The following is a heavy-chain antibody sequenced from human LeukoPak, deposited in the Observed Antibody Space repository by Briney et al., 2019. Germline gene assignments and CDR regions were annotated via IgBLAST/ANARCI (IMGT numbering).Heavy chain of an antibody. CDR3: ATSAARAIES. D-gene: IGHD6-25*01. J-gene: IGHJ1*01. V-gene: IGHV3-7*01. CDR1: GFTFISYW. CDR2: IKQDGSEK. Sequence: GGSLRLSCAASGFTFISYWMSWVRQAPGKGLECVANIKQDGSEKYYVDSVRGRFTLSRDNAKNSLYLQMNSLRVEDTAVYYCATSAARAIESWGQGTLVTVSS.